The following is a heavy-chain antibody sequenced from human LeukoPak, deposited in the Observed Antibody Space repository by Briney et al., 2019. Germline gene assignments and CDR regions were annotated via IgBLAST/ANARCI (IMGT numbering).Heavy chain of an antibody. Sequence: ASVKVSCKASGYTFTGYYMHWVRQAPGQGLEWMGWINPNSGGTNYAQKFQGRVTMTRDTSISTAYMELSRLRSDDTAVYYCARVRHGDLNWFDPWGQGTLVTVSS. D-gene: IGHD4-17*01. CDR3: ARVRHGDLNWFDP. J-gene: IGHJ5*02. CDR2: INPNSGGT. V-gene: IGHV1-2*02. CDR1: GYTFTGYY.